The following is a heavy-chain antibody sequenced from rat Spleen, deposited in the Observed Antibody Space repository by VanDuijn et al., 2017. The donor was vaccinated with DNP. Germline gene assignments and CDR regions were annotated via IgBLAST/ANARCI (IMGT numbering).Heavy chain of an antibody. CDR3: ARHGRRVFDY. CDR1: GFTFSYYG. D-gene: IGHD1-11*01. CDR2: ISASGGST. V-gene: IGHV5S13*01. J-gene: IGHJ2*01. Sequence: EVQLVESGGGLVQPGRSLKLSCAASGFTFSYYGMAWVRQAPKKGLEWVASISASGGSTYYPDSVKGRFTISRDDAKNTLYLQMNSLRSEDTATYYCARHGRRVFDYWGQGVMVTVSS.